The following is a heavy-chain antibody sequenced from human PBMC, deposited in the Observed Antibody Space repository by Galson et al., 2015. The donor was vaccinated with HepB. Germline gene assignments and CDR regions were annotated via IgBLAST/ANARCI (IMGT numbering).Heavy chain of an antibody. CDR3: ARQTNYYDSSGYYYGGYYFDY. V-gene: IGHV4-30-4*01. Sequence: TLSLTCTVSGGSISSCYYYWSWIRRPPGKVLEWIGYIYYSGSTCYNPPLKSRVTISVDTSKNQFSLKLSSVTAADTAVYYCARQTNYYDSSGYYYGGYYFDYWGQGTLVTVSS. D-gene: IGHD3-22*01. J-gene: IGHJ4*02. CDR2: IYYSGST. CDR1: GGSISSCYYY.